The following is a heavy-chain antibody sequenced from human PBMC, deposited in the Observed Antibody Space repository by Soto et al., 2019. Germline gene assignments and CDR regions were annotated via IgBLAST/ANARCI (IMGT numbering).Heavy chain of an antibody. CDR2: IYYTGAT. J-gene: IGHJ6*03. CDR3: ARHQYGSGSPRYSMDV. Sequence: SETLSLTCTVSGASMIPYYWTWIRQPPGKGLEWIGYIYYTGATNYNPFLRSRVTISVDTSKNYFSLELSSVAAADTAVYYCARHQYGSGSPRYSMDVWGKGTKVTVSS. V-gene: IGHV4-59*01. D-gene: IGHD3-10*01. CDR1: GASMIPYY.